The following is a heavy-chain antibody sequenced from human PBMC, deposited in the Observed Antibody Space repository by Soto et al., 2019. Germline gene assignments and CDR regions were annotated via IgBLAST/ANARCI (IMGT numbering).Heavy chain of an antibody. V-gene: IGHV4-34*01. CDR3: ASLNYGLGNWFDP. Sequence: SETLSLTCAVYGGPFSGYYWSWIRQPPGKGLEWIGEINHSGSTNYNPSLKSRVTISVDTSKNQFSLKLSSVTAADTAVYYCASLNYGLGNWFDPWGQGTLVTVSS. D-gene: IGHD4-17*01. CDR1: GGPFSGYY. CDR2: INHSGST. J-gene: IGHJ5*02.